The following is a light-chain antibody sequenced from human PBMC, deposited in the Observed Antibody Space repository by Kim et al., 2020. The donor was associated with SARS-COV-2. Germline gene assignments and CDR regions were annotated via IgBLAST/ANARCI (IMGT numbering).Light chain of an antibody. CDR3: MQALQTPYT. Sequence: EPASISCRCSQTLLHENGNNYVDWYVQNPGQSPQLLMYLASSRASGVPDRISASGSGTDFTLKISRVEAEDVGVYYCMQALQTPYTFGQGTKLEI. CDR1: QTLLHENGNNY. J-gene: IGKJ2*01. CDR2: LAS. V-gene: IGKV2-28*01.